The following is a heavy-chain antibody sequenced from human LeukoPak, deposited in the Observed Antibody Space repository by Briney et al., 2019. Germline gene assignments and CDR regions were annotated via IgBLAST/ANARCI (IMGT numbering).Heavy chain of an antibody. J-gene: IGHJ6*03. CDR1: GFTFSNYG. D-gene: IGHD1-14*01. CDR3: AKVNQDCYYYMDV. V-gene: IGHV3-30*18. CDR2: ISYDGSNK. Sequence: GGSLRLSCAASGFTFSNYGMHWVRQAPGKGLEWVAVISYDGSNKYYADSVKGRFTISRDNSKNTLYLQMNSLRAEDTAVYYCAKVNQDCYYYMDVWGKGTTVTVSS.